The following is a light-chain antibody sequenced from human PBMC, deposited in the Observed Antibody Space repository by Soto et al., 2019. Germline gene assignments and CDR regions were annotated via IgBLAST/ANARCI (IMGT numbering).Light chain of an antibody. CDR1: QTVSIF. J-gene: IGKJ1*01. Sequence: EIVLTQSPATLSLSPGERATLSCRASQTVSIFLAWYQQKPGQAPRLLIYDASTRAPGIPARFSGSGSGTDFTLPITSLEPEDFAVYYCQERSNWPRGTFGQGTKVEIK. V-gene: IGKV3-11*01. CDR2: DAS. CDR3: QERSNWPRGT.